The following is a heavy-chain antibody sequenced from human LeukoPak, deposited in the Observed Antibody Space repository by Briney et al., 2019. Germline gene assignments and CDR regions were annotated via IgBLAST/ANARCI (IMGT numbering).Heavy chain of an antibody. CDR3: ARDSNSGSYYKSTRYDAFDI. Sequence: GGSLRLSCAASGFTFSSYAMSWVRQAPGKGLEWVSAISGSGGSTYYADSVKGRFTISRDNSKNTLFLQMNSLRTEDTAVYYCARDSNSGSYYKSTRYDAFDIWGQGTMVTVSS. CDR1: GFTFSSYA. V-gene: IGHV3-23*01. D-gene: IGHD1-26*01. CDR2: ISGSGGST. J-gene: IGHJ3*02.